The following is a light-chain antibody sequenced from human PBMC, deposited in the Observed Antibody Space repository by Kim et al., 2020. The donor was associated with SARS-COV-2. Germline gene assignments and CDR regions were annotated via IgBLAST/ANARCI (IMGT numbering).Light chain of an antibody. CDR2: DVS. Sequence: QSALTQPASVSGSPGQSITISCTATSSDVGGYNYVAWYQQHPGKAPKLMIYDVSKRPSGVYNRFSGPKSGNTASLTISGLQAEDEAGYYCSSYTSSSTWVFGGGTQLTVL. J-gene: IGLJ3*02. CDR1: SSDVGGYNY. CDR3: SSYTSSSTWV. V-gene: IGLV2-14*01.